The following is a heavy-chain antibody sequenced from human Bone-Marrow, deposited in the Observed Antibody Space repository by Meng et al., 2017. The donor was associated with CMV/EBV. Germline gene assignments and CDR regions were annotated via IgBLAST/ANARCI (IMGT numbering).Heavy chain of an antibody. D-gene: IGHD6-19*01. V-gene: IGHV3-7*01. Sequence: LSLTCAASSFTFSSYWMTWVRQAPGKGLEWVANIKHGGREKYYVDSVKGRFTISRDNAKNSLYLQMNSLRAEDTAVYYCARDKYSSGWEVFRFDYWGQGTLVTVSS. CDR2: IKHGGREK. CDR1: SFTFSSYW. J-gene: IGHJ4*02. CDR3: ARDKYSSGWEVFRFDY.